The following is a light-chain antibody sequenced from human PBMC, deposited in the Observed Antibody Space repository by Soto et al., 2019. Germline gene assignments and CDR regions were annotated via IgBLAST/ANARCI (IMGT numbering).Light chain of an antibody. J-gene: IGLJ2*01. V-gene: IGLV2-11*01. CDR1: ISDVAGYNY. CDR2: DVT. Sequence: QSVLTQPRSVSGSPGQSVSISCTGTISDVAGYNYVSWYQHHPGKAPKLLISDVTKRPSWVPDRFSGSKSGNTDSLTISELQAEDEADYYCSSYAGNNNLVFGGGTKLTVL. CDR3: SSYAGNNNLV.